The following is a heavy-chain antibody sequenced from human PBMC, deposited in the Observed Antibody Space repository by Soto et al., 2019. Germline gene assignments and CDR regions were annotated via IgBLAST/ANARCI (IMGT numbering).Heavy chain of an antibody. Sequence: GGSLRLSCAASGFTFNSYAMSWVRQAPGKGLEWVSAISGSGVSTYYADSVRDRFTISRDNSKNTLYLQMHTLRADDTASYFCAKHVDTAPTYYYFGIDVWGQGTTVTVSS. CDR2: ISGSGVST. D-gene: IGHD5-18*01. J-gene: IGHJ6*02. CDR1: GFTFNSYA. CDR3: AKHVDTAPTYYYFGIDV. V-gene: IGHV3-23*01.